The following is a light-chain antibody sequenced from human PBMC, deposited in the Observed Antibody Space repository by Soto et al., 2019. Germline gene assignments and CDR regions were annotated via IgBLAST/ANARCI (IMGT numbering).Light chain of an antibody. CDR3: SSYAGSNFFYV. Sequence: QSVLTQHPSASGSPGQSVTISCTGTSSDVGGYNYVSWYQQHPGKAPKLMIYEVSKRPSGVPDRFSGSKSGNTASLTVSGLQAEDEADYYCSSYAGSNFFYVFGTGTKLTVL. CDR1: SSDVGGYNY. CDR2: EVS. J-gene: IGLJ1*01. V-gene: IGLV2-8*01.